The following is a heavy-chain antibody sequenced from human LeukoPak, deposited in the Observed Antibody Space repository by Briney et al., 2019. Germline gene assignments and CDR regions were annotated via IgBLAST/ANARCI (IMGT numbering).Heavy chain of an antibody. D-gene: IGHD3-22*01. CDR3: AASITMIDDALDM. J-gene: IGHJ3*02. V-gene: IGHV3-23*01. Sequence: PGGSLRLSCVASGFTFSSKAMNWVRQAPGTGLEWVSAISNYGGTTLYADSVRGRFIISRDNSKNTLYLQMSSLRVEDTALYYCAASITMIDDALDMWGQGTMITVSS. CDR1: GFTFSSKA. CDR2: ISNYGGTT.